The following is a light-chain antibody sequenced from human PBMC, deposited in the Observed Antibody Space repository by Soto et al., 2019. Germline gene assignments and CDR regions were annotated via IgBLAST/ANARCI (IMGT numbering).Light chain of an antibody. CDR1: SSDVGGYNY. CDR3: SSYTSSSTRV. CDR2: EVS. V-gene: IGLV2-14*01. Sequence: QSVLTQPASVSGSPGQSITISCTGTSSDVGGYNYVSWYQQHPGKAPKLMIYEVSNRPSGVSNRFSGSKSGNTASLTISGXQAEXEXXXYCSSYTSSSTRVFGGGTKVTVL. J-gene: IGLJ3*02.